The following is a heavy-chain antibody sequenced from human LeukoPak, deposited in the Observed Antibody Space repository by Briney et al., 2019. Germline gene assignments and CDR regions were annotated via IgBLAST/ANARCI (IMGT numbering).Heavy chain of an antibody. J-gene: IGHJ4*02. D-gene: IGHD3-16*02. V-gene: IGHV4-4*07. CDR3: ARHRPYVWGRYREIDY. CDR2: IYTRGFT. Sequence: SETLSLTCTVSGGSITTYYWSWIRQAAGKGLERIGRIYTRGFTNYNPSLKTRVTMSVDTSKNQLSLELTAVTAADTAVYYCARHRPYVWGRYREIDYWGQGTLVTVSS. CDR1: GGSITTYY.